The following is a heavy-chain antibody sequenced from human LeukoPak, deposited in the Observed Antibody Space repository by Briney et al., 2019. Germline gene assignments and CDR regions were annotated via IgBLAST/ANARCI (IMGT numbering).Heavy chain of an antibody. Sequence: ASVKVSCKASGYTFTSYYMHWVRQAPGQGLEWMGIINPSGGSTSYAQKFQGRVTMTWDTSTSTVYMELSSLRSEDTAVYYCARDSSDIRSLIAHWGQGTLVTVSS. D-gene: IGHD2-15*01. J-gene: IGHJ1*01. CDR1: GYTFTSYY. CDR2: INPSGGST. V-gene: IGHV1-46*01. CDR3: ARDSSDIRSLIAH.